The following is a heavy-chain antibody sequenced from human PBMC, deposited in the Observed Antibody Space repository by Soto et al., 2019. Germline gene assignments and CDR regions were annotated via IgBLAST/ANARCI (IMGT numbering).Heavy chain of an antibody. CDR1: GGSFTYT. Sequence: QMHLVQSGAEVKKPGSSVKVSCKASGGSFTYTLSWVRQAPGQGLEWMGGIIPIFGTTNYAQKFLDRVTITADESTKTAYMELNTLTSEDTAVYYCARLHSHGTYGMDVWGQGTTVTVSS. CDR2: IIPIFGTT. J-gene: IGHJ6*02. D-gene: IGHD5-18*01. V-gene: IGHV1-69*01. CDR3: ARLHSHGTYGMDV.